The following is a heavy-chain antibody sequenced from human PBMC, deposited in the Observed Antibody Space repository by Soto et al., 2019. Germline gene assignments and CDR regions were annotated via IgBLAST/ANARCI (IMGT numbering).Heavy chain of an antibody. CDR3: ARTGEYCTANRCYSAHFDY. D-gene: IGHD2-8*02. Sequence: ASVKVSCKASGYTFTSYGISWVRQAPGQGLEWMGWISAYNANTNYAQKLQGRVTMTTDTSTSTAYRELRSLRSDDTAVYYCARTGEYCTANRCYSAHFDYWGQGTLVTVSS. J-gene: IGHJ4*02. V-gene: IGHV1-18*01. CDR2: ISAYNANT. CDR1: GYTFTSYG.